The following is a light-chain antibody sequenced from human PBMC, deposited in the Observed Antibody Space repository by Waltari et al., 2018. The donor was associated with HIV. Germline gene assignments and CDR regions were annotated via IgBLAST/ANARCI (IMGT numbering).Light chain of an antibody. Sequence: QSALSQPASVSGSVGQSITISCTGTSSDVGGINFVAWYQQHPGKVPKLMIYDVTKRPSGVSDRFSASKSGDTAFLTISGLQDEDDSTYYCCSYTGGTFYVFGTGTKVTVL. CDR2: DVT. V-gene: IGLV2-14*03. CDR3: CSYTGGTFYV. J-gene: IGLJ1*01. CDR1: SSDVGGINF.